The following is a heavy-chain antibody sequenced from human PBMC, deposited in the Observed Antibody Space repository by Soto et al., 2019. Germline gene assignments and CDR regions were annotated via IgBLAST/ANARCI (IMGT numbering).Heavy chain of an antibody. Sequence: SETLSLTCAVSGDSISNSNWWSWIRQHPGKGLEWIGYIYYSGSTYYNPSLKSRVTISVDTSKNQFSLKLSSVTAADTAVYYCARSVFPWGQGTLVTVSS. CDR1: GDSISNSNW. CDR2: IYYSGST. V-gene: IGHV4-31*11. CDR3: ARSVFP. J-gene: IGHJ5*02.